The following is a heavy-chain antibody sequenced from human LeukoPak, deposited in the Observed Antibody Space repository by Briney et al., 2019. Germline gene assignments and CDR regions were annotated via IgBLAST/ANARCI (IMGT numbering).Heavy chain of an antibody. CDR1: GGSIRSSSYY. Sequence: SETLSLTCSVSGGSIRSSSYYWGWIRQPPGKGLEWIGSIYYSGSTYYNPSLKSRVTISVDTSKNQFSLKLSSVTAADTAVYYCARGNPGIAAAVLLPGFDPWGQGTLVTVSS. J-gene: IGHJ5*02. CDR2: IYYSGST. CDR3: ARGNPGIAAAVLLPGFDP. D-gene: IGHD6-13*01. V-gene: IGHV4-39*01.